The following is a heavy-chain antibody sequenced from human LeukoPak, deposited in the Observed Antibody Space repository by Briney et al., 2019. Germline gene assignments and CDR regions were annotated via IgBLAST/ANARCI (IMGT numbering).Heavy chain of an antibody. CDR1: GGSISSSSYY. V-gene: IGHV4-39*07. Sequence: SETLSLTCTVSGGSISSSSYYWGWIRQPPGKGLEWIGTIYYSGSTDFNPSLKSRVTISVDTSKNQFSLKLSSVTAADTAVYYCARRPGSITMVRGVIDYWGQGTLVTVSS. CDR2: IYYSGST. J-gene: IGHJ4*02. CDR3: ARRPGSITMVRGVIDY. D-gene: IGHD3-10*01.